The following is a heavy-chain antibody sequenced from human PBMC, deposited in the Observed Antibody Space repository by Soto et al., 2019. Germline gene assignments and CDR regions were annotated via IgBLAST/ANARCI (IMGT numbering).Heavy chain of an antibody. D-gene: IGHD3-3*01. CDR2: ISAYNGNT. Sequence: GASVKVSCKASGYTFTSYGISWVRQAPGQGLEWMGWISAYNGNTNYAQKPQGRVTMTTDTSTSTAYMELRSLRSDDTAVYYCARDRSYSDFWSGYPPPNNWFDPWGQGTLVTVSS. J-gene: IGHJ5*02. V-gene: IGHV1-18*01. CDR3: ARDRSYSDFWSGYPPPNNWFDP. CDR1: GYTFTSYG.